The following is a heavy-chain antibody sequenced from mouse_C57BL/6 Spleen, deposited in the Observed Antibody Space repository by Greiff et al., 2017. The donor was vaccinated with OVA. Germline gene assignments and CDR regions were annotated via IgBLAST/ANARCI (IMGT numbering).Heavy chain of an antibody. J-gene: IGHJ4*01. CDR3: ARMIHYYGSSPYAMDD. Sequence: QVTLKESGPGILQPSQTLSLTCSFSGFSLSTFGMGVGWIRQPSGKGLEWLAHIWWDDDKYYHPALKSRLTISKETSKNQVFLKIANVDTADTATYYCARMIHYYGSSPYAMDDWGQGTSVTVSS. D-gene: IGHD1-1*01. CDR2: IWWDDDK. V-gene: IGHV8-8*01. CDR1: GFSLSTFGMG.